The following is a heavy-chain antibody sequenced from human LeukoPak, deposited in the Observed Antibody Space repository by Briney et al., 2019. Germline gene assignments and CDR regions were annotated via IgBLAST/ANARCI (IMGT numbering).Heavy chain of an antibody. CDR3: AKDTSIGRYCTNGVCSPFDY. D-gene: IGHD2-8*01. CDR2: ISDTGATT. Sequence: GGSLRLSCAVSGFTFSGHGMHWVRQAPGKGLEWVSAISDTGATTYDADSVKGRFTISRDNSRSTLYLQMNSLRAEDTALYYCAKDTSIGRYCTNGVCSPFDYWGQGTLVTVSS. V-gene: IGHV3-23*01. J-gene: IGHJ4*02. CDR1: GFTFSGHG.